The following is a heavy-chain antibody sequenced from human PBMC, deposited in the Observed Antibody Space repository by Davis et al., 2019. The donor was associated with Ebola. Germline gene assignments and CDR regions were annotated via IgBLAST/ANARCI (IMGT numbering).Heavy chain of an antibody. D-gene: IGHD3-3*01. CDR2: IKQDGSEK. J-gene: IGHJ4*02. V-gene: IGHV3-7*03. CDR1: GFTFSSYW. Sequence: GGSLRLSCAASGFTFSSYWMSWVRQAPGKGLEWVANIKQDGSEKYYVDSVKGRFTISRDNAKNSLYLQMNSLRSEDTAVYYCARQKSITIFGGEDFDYWGQGTLVTVSS. CDR3: ARQKSITIFGGEDFDY.